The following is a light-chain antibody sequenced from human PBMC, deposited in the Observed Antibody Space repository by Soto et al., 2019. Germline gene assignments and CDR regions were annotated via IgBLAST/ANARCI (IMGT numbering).Light chain of an antibody. CDR3: QQSYSTPPA. CDR1: QGINIW. Sequence: DVQLTQSPSSISASVGDRVTITCRASQGINIWLAWYQQKPGKAPRLLIYGASSLQSGVPLRFSGSGSGTDFTLTISSLQPEDFATYYCQQSYSTPPAFGQGTKVDIK. J-gene: IGKJ1*01. CDR2: GAS. V-gene: IGKV1-39*01.